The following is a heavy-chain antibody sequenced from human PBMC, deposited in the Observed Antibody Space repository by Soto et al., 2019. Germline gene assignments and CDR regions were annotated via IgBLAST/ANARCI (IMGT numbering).Heavy chain of an antibody. CDR3: ARLQLKGSSSWDGDY. V-gene: IGHV1-69*12. CDR1: GGTFSSYA. D-gene: IGHD6-13*01. CDR2: IIPIFGTA. Sequence: QVQLVQSGAEVKKPGSSVKVSCKASGGTFSSYAISWVRQAPGQGLEWMGGIIPIFGTANYAQKFQGRVTIXXDXAXNTAYMELSSLRSEDTAVYYCARLQLKGSSSWDGDYWGQGPLVTVSS. J-gene: IGHJ4*02.